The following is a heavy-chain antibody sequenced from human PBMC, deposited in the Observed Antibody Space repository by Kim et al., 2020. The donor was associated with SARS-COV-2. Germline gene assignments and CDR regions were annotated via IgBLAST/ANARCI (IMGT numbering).Heavy chain of an antibody. V-gene: IGHV3-23*01. CDR2: ISGSGGST. D-gene: IGHD2-2*01. CDR1: GFTFSSYA. Sequence: GGSLRLSCAASGFTFSSYAMSWVRQAPGKGLEWVSAISGSGGSTYYADSVKGRFTISRDNSKNTLYLQMNSLRAEDTAVYYCARVAKEVQVVPAAIFGYWGPGTLVTVSS. CDR3: ARVAKEVQVVPAAIFGY. J-gene: IGHJ4*02.